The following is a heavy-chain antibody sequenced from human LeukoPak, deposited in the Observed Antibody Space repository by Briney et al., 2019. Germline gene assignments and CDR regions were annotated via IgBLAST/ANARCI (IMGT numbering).Heavy chain of an antibody. CDR2: IYDSGST. CDR3: ARRVVVTAQTLDALDL. D-gene: IGHD2-21*02. Sequence: PSETLSLTCTVSGGSISSYYWSWIRQPPGKGLEWIGYIYDSGSTSYNLSLKSRVTISVDKSKNQFSLKLNSVTAADTAVYYCARRVVVTAQTLDALDLWGQGTMVTVSS. V-gene: IGHV4-59*08. J-gene: IGHJ3*01. CDR1: GGSISSYY.